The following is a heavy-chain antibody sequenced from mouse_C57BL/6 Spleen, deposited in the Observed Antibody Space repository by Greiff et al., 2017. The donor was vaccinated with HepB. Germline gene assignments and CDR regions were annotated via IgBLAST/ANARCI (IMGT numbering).Heavy chain of an antibody. J-gene: IGHJ1*03. D-gene: IGHD2-2*01. CDR3: ASPFYYGYDDWYFDV. Sequence: EVQLQQSGPELVKPGASVKMSCKASGYTFTDYNMHWVKQSHGKSLEWIGYINPNNGGTSYNQKFKGKATLTVNKSSSTAYMELRSLTSEDSAVYYCASPFYYGYDDWYFDVWGTGTTVTVSS. V-gene: IGHV1-22*01. CDR1: GYTFTDYN. CDR2: INPNNGGT.